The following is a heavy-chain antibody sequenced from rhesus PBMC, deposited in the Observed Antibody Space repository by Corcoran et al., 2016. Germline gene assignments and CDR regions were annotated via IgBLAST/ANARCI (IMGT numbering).Heavy chain of an antibody. D-gene: IGHD2-39*02. CDR2: ISGSGGST. V-gene: IGHV4-173*01. CDR1: GGPISSNW. J-gene: IGHJ5-1*01. CDR3: ASTGGRFDV. Sequence: QLQLQESGPGLVKPSETLSLTCAVSGGPISSNWWSWIRQPPGKGLEWIGRISGSGGSTSYNPSLKSRVTISTDTSKNQLSLKLISVTAADTAVYYCASTGGRFDVWGPGVLVTVSS.